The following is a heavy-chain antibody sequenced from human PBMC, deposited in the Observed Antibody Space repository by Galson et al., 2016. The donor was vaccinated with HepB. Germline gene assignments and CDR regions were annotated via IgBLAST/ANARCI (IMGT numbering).Heavy chain of an antibody. Sequence: SLRLSCAASGITFRDHYMSWIRQAPGKGLEWIAYISNTGNTIYYADSVKGRFTISRDNARNSVYLQMDSLRGEDTAVYYCATQLGLIIVPGTFDSWGQGTLVTVSS. CDR2: ISNTGNTI. CDR1: GITFRDHY. V-gene: IGHV3-11*01. CDR3: ATQLGLIIVPGTFDS. D-gene: IGHD2/OR15-2a*01. J-gene: IGHJ5*01.